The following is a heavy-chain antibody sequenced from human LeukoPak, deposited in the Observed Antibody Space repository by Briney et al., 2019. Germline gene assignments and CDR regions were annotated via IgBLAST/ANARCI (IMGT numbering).Heavy chain of an antibody. CDR1: GGSISSSSYY. V-gene: IGHV4-39*01. CDR3: ASRIAVAGDI. J-gene: IGHJ3*02. Sequence: SETLSLTCTVSGGSISSSSYYWGWIRQPPGKGLEWIGSIYYSGSTYYNPSLKSRVTISVDTSKNQFSLKLSSVTAADTAAYYCASRIAVAGDIWGQGTMVTVSS. D-gene: IGHD6-19*01. CDR2: IYYSGST.